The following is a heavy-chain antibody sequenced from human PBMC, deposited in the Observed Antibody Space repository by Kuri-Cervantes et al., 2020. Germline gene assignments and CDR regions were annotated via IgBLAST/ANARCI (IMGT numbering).Heavy chain of an antibody. Sequence: ASVKVSCKGSGYTFTSYGISWVRQAPGQGLEWMGWISAYNGNTNYAQKLQGRVTMTTDTSTSTAYMELRSLRSDDTAVYYCARARDLSSSYYFDYWGQGTLVTVSS. CDR3: ARARDLSSSYYFDY. V-gene: IGHV1-18*01. J-gene: IGHJ4*02. CDR1: GYTFTSYG. CDR2: ISAYNGNT. D-gene: IGHD6-6*01.